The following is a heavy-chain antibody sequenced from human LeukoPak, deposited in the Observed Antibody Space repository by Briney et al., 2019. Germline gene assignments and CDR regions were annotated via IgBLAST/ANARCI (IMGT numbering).Heavy chain of an antibody. Sequence: SETLSLTCTVSGGSISSSSYYWGWIRQPPGKGLEWIGSIYYSGSTYYNPSLKSRVTISVDTSKNQFSLRLSSVTAADTAVYYCARVFILGELFLFDYWGQGTLVTVSS. CDR2: IYYSGST. J-gene: IGHJ4*02. V-gene: IGHV4-39*07. D-gene: IGHD3-16*01. CDR1: GGSISSSSYY. CDR3: ARVFILGELFLFDY.